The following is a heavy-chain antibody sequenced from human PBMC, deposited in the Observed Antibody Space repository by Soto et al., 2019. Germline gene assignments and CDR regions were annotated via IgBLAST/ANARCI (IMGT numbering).Heavy chain of an antibody. V-gene: IGHV1-18*01. CDR1: GYTFTSYG. D-gene: IGHD1-26*01. CDR3: ARDLGGSYYAPVDY. Sequence: QVQLVQSGAEVKKPGASVKVSCKASGYTFTSYGISWVRQAPGQGLEWMGWISAYNGNTKYAQKFQGRVTMTTDTSTSTAYMERRDLRSEETAVYCCARDLGGSYYAPVDYWGQGALGTVSS. CDR2: ISAYNGNT. J-gene: IGHJ4*02.